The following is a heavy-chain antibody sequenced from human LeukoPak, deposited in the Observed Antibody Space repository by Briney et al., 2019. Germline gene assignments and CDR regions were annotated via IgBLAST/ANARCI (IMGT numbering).Heavy chain of an antibody. CDR2: ISGGGGST. CDR3: AKGGITMIVVVITSDAFDI. J-gene: IGHJ3*02. V-gene: IGHV3-23*01. D-gene: IGHD3-22*01. CDR1: GLTFRGYP. Sequence: GGSLNLSCAASGLTFRGYPLSWVRQAPGRGLKWASPISGGGGSTYYADSVKGRFTISRDNSKNTLYLQMNSLRAEDTAVYYCAKGGITMIVVVITSDAFDIWGQGTMVTVSS.